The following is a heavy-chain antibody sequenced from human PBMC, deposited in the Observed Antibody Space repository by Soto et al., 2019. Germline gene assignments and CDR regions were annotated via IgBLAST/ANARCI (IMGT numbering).Heavy chain of an antibody. CDR3: ARDLTAAPSLYNCFDP. V-gene: IGHV4-59*01. J-gene: IGHJ5*02. CDR1: GGSISSYY. Sequence: PSETLSLTCTVSGGSISSYYWSWIRQPPGKGLEWIGYIYYSGSTNYNPSLKSRVTISVDTSKNQFSLKLSSVTAADTAVYYCARDLTAAPSLYNCFDPWGQGTLVTVSS. D-gene: IGHD6-13*01. CDR2: IYYSGST.